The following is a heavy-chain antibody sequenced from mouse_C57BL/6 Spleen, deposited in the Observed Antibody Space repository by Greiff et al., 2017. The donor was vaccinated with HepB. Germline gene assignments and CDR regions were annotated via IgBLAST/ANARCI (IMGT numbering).Heavy chain of an antibody. D-gene: IGHD1-1*01. V-gene: IGHV1-18*01. J-gene: IGHJ1*03. CDR3: ARITTVVAQWYFDV. CDR2: INPNNGGT. Sequence: VQLKESGPELVKPGASVKIPCKASGYTFTDYNMDWVKQSHGKSLEWIGDINPNNGGTIYNQKFKGKGTLTVDKSSSTAYMELRSLTSEDTAVYYCARITTVVAQWYFDVWGTGTTVTVSS. CDR1: GYTFTDYN.